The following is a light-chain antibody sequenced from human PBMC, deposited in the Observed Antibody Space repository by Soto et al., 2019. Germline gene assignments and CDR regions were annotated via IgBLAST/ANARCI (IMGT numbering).Light chain of an antibody. J-gene: IGLJ7*01. Sequence: QSALTQPASVSGSPGQSITFSCTGTSSDVGSYNLVSWYQQHPGKAPKLMIYEGSKRPSGVSNRFSGSKSGNTASLTISGLQAEDEADYYCCSYAGSSTHAVFGGGTQLTVL. CDR1: SSDVGSYNL. CDR2: EGS. V-gene: IGLV2-23*01. CDR3: CSYAGSSTHAV.